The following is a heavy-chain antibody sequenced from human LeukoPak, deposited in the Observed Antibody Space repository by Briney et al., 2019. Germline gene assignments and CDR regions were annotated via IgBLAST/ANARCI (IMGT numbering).Heavy chain of an antibody. Sequence: GGSLRLSCAASGFTFSSYEMNWVRQAPGKGLEWASYISSSGSTIYYADSVKGRFTISRDNAKNSLYLQMNSLRAEDTAVYYRARPYSSGWYEFDYWGQGTLVTVPS. J-gene: IGHJ4*02. CDR3: ARPYSSGWYEFDY. CDR1: GFTFSSYE. V-gene: IGHV3-48*03. CDR2: ISSSGSTI. D-gene: IGHD6-19*01.